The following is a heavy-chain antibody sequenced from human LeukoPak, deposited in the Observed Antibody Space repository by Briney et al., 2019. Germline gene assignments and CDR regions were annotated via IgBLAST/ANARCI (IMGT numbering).Heavy chain of an antibody. V-gene: IGHV3-30*03. CDR2: ISYDGNNK. Sequence: GGSLRLSCAASGFTFSSYSMNWVRQAPGKGLEWVAVISYDGNNKYYADSVKGRFTISRDNSKNTLYLQMNSLRAEDTAVYYCARPLTGDLDAFDIWGQGTMVTVSS. J-gene: IGHJ3*02. CDR1: GFTFSSYS. D-gene: IGHD7-27*01. CDR3: ARPLTGDLDAFDI.